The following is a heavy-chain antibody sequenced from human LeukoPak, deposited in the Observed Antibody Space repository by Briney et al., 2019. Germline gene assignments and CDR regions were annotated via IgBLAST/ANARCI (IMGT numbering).Heavy chain of an antibody. D-gene: IGHD3-10*01. CDR1: GGTFSSYA. Sequence: ASVKVSCKASGGTFSSYAISWVRQAPGQGLEWMGGIIPIFGTANYAQKFQGRVTITADESTSTAYMELSSLRSEDTAVYYCARETLHYYGAGSFPPAPQAWFVPWGQGTLVTVSS. CDR3: ARETLHYYGAGSFPPAPQAWFVP. V-gene: IGHV1-69*13. CDR2: IIPIFGTA. J-gene: IGHJ5*02.